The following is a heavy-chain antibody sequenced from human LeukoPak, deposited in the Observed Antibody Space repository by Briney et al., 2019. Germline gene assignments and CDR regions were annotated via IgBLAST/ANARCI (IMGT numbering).Heavy chain of an antibody. J-gene: IGHJ4*02. CDR1: GDSIINYY. CDR3: ARHRGSGSPYFDY. CDR2: IYYSGST. D-gene: IGHD3-10*01. Sequence: SETLSLTCTVSGDSIINYYWSWIRQSPGKGLEWIGYIYYSGSTKYNPSLQSRVTISVDTSKNQFSLKLSSVTAADTAVYYCARHRGSGSPYFDYWGQGTLVTVSS. V-gene: IGHV4-59*08.